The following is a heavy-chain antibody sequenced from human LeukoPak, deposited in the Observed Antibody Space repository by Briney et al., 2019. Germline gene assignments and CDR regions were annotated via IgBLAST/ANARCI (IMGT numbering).Heavy chain of an antibody. D-gene: IGHD6-25*01. J-gene: IGHJ3*01. CDR1: GFSFSSYG. V-gene: IGHV3-33*01. CDR3: ARDSAADDNDFDV. Sequence: PGGSLRLSCIPSGFSFSSYGMHWVRQAPGKGLEWVAVIRSHGNRKHHSDSVEGRFAISRDNSKNILYLQMNNLRAEDTALYYCARDSAADDNDFDVWGQGTMVTVSS. CDR2: IRSHGNRK.